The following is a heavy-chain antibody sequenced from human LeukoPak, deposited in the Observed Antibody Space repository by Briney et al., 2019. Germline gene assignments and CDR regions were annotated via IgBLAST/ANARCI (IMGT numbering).Heavy chain of an antibody. CDR3: ARDQRRDYGDYFDN. CDR1: GDSIISYF. CDR2: THYSGST. V-gene: IGHV4-59*01. D-gene: IGHD3-16*01. J-gene: IGHJ4*02. Sequence: SETLSLTCTVSGDSIISYFWSWIRQSPGKGLEWIGYTHYSGSTSYNPSLTSRVTISLDTSKNQFYLKLSSVTASDTAFYYCARDQRRDYGDYFDNWGQGTQVTVSS.